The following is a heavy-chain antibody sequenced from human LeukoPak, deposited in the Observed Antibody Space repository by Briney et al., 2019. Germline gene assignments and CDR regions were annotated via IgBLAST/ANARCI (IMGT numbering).Heavy chain of an antibody. V-gene: IGHV3-30*18. J-gene: IGHJ6*04. Sequence: GGSLRLSCAASGFTFSSYGMHWVRQAPGKGLEWVAVISYVGSNKYYADSVKGRFTISRDNSKNTLYLQMNSLRAEDTAVYYCAKAFYGSGPYYYGMDVWGKGTTVTVSS. CDR2: ISYVGSNK. D-gene: IGHD3-10*01. CDR1: GFTFSSYG. CDR3: AKAFYGSGPYYYGMDV.